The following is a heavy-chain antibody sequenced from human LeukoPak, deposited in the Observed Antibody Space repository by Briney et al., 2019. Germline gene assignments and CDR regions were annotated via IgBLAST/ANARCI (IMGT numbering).Heavy chain of an antibody. CDR2: ISGSGGST. CDR3: AKDPNIVVVIAISFDY. V-gene: IGHV3-23*01. CDR1: GFTFSSHG. D-gene: IGHD2-21*01. Sequence: GGSLRLSCAASGFTFSSHGMCWVRQAPGGGLEWVSSISGSGGSTYYADSVKGRFTISRDNSKNTLYLQMNSLRAEDTAVYYCAKDPNIVVVIAISFDYWGQGTLVTVSS. J-gene: IGHJ4*02.